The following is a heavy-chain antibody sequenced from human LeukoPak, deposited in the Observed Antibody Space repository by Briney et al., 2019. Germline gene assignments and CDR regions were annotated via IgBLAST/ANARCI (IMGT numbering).Heavy chain of an antibody. V-gene: IGHV3-64*02. CDR1: GFIFGNYA. CDR3: ARGNIVFCYGLDV. Sequence: GGSLRLSCVASGFIFGNYAMHWVRQAPGKGLEYVSTVNSNGGSTYYADSVKGRFTVSRDNSKNTLYLHMGSLRAEDMAVYYCARGNIVFCYGLDVWGQGTTVTVSS. CDR2: VNSNGGST. J-gene: IGHJ6*02. D-gene: IGHD2/OR15-2a*01.